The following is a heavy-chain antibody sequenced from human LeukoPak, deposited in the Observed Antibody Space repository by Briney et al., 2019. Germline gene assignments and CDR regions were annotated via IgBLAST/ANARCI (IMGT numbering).Heavy chain of an antibody. CDR3: ARDDNGPGAFDI. CDR2: INAGNGNT. D-gene: IGHD1-1*01. CDR1: GYTFTSYA. Sequence: ASVKVSCKASGYTFTSYAMHWVRQAPGQRLEWMGWINAGNGNTKYSQKFQGRVTITRDTSASTAYMELSSLRSEDTAVYYCARDDNGPGAFDIWGQGTMVTVSS. V-gene: IGHV1-3*01. J-gene: IGHJ3*02.